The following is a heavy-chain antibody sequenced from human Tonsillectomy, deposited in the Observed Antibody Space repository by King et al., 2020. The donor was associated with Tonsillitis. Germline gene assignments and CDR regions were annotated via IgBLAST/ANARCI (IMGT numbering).Heavy chain of an antibody. CDR3: ARVESVATISYYYYYCGMDV. V-gene: IGHV3-7*03. Sequence: VQLVESEGGLVQPGGSLRLSCAASGFTFSSSWMSWVRQAPGKGLEWVANIKQDGTEKYFVDSVKGRFTISRDNAKNSLYLQMNSLRAEDTAVYYCARVESVATISYYYYYCGMDVWGQGTTVTVSS. D-gene: IGHD5-12*01. CDR1: GFTFSSSW. J-gene: IGHJ6*02. CDR2: IKQDGTEK.